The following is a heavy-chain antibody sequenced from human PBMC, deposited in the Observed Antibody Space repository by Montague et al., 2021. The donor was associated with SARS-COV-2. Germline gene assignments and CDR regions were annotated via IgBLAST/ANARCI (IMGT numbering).Heavy chain of an antibody. V-gene: IGHV2-5*02. Sequence: PALGKPTQTLTLTCTFSGFSLSTSGVGVGWICQPPGKALEWLALIYWDDDKRYSPSLKSRLTITKDTSKNQVVLTMTNMDPVDTATYYCAHSRYYYYDSSGYRVYYFDYWGQGTLVTVSS. J-gene: IGHJ4*02. CDR3: AHSRYYYYDSSGYRVYYFDY. CDR2: IYWDDDK. D-gene: IGHD3-22*01. CDR1: GFSLSTSGVG.